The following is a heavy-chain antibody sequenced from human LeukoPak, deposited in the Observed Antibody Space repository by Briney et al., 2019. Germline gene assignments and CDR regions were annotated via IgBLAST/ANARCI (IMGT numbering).Heavy chain of an antibody. V-gene: IGHV4-30-4*01. D-gene: IGHD2-15*01. CDR2: IYYSGST. CDR1: GGSIFTDDIY. Sequence: SQTLSLTCTVSGGSIFTDDIYWSWIRQPPGRGLEWIGYIYYSGSTNYNPSLKSRVTISVDTSKNQFSLKLSSVTAADTAVYYCARDFEDSDAFDIWGQGTMVTVSS. CDR3: ARDFEDSDAFDI. J-gene: IGHJ3*02.